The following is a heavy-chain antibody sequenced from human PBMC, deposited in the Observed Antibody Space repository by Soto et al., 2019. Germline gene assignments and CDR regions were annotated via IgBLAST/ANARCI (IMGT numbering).Heavy chain of an antibody. CDR3: ARASRIRFLEWLLNENWFDL. V-gene: IGHV1-18*04. D-gene: IGHD3-3*01. J-gene: IGHJ5*02. Sequence: ASVKVSCKACGYTFTRYGISWVRQPPGQGLEWMGWISAYNGNTNYAQKLQGRVTMTTDTSTSTAYMELRSLRSDDTAVYYCARASRIRFLEWLLNENWFDLRGQGTLVTVSS. CDR2: ISAYNGNT. CDR1: GYTFTRYG.